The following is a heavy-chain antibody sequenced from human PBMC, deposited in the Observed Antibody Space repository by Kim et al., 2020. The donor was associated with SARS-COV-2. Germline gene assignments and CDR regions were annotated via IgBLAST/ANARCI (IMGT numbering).Heavy chain of an antibody. J-gene: IGHJ3*02. Sequence: SETLSLTCTVSGGSISNYYWSWIRQPPGKGLEWIGCIYYSGSTNYNPSLKSRVTISVDTSKNQFSLKLSSVTAADTAVYYCARESVVYCTGGSCYSRDLDAFDIWGQGTMVTVSS. CDR1: GGSISNYY. CDR2: IYYSGST. D-gene: IGHD2-15*01. CDR3: ARESVVYCTGGSCYSRDLDAFDI. V-gene: IGHV4-59*13.